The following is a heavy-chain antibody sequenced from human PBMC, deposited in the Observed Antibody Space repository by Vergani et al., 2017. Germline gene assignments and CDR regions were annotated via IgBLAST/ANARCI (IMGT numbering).Heavy chain of an antibody. J-gene: IGHJ6*02. CDR1: GYSFTSYW. Sequence: EVQLVQSGAEVKKPGESLKISCKGSGYSFTSYWNGWVRQKTGKGLEWMGIIYPGDSDTRYSPSFQGQVTSSADKSISTAYLQWSSLKASDTAMYYCARLRDPTDYDDYGMDVWGQGTTVTVSS. CDR2: IYPGDSDT. V-gene: IGHV5-51*01. CDR3: ARLRDPTDYDDYGMDV.